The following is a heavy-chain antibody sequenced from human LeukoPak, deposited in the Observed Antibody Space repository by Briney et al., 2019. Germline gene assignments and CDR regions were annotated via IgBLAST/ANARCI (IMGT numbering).Heavy chain of an antibody. CDR2: ITPSGGSK. J-gene: IGHJ4*02. D-gene: IGHD2-15*01. CDR3: VRGGYSIDY. CDR1: GYTFTSYG. Sequence: ASVPVSCKASGYTFTSYGISWVRQAPGQGLEWMGIITPSGGSKTYAQKFQGRVTMTRDTSTGTVYMELSSLRSEDTAVYYCVRGGYSIDYWGQGTLVSVSS. V-gene: IGHV1-46*01.